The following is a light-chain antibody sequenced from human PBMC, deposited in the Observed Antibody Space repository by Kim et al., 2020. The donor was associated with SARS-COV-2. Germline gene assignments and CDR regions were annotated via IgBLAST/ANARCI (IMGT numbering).Light chain of an antibody. J-gene: IGKJ4*01. CDR2: FAS. Sequence: AIQLTQSPSSLSASVGDRVTLSCRASQDIGDALAWYQQKPGTPPKVLIYFASNLESGVQSRFSGSGSGPDFTLTISGLQSQDFATYYCQQFHDYPITVGGGTKVDIK. V-gene: IGKV1D-13*01. CDR3: QQFHDYPIT. CDR1: QDIGDA.